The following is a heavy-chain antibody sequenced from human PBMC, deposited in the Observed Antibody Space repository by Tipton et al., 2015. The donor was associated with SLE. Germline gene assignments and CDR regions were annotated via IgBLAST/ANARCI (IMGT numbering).Heavy chain of an antibody. D-gene: IGHD3-10*01. CDR2: IYTSGST. J-gene: IGHJ4*02. CDR3: ARGGRGAKTDY. V-gene: IGHV4-61*09. CDR1: GGSISSGSYY. Sequence: TLSLTCTVSGGSISSGSYYWSWIRQPAGKGLEWIGYIYTSGSTNYNPSLKSRVTISVDTSKNQFSLKLSSVTAADTAVYYCARGGRGAKTDYWGQGTLVTVSS.